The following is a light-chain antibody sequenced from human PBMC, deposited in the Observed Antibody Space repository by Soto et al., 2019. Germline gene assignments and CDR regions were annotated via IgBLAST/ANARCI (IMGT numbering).Light chain of an antibody. J-gene: IGKJ1*01. CDR3: QQSYSTPRT. CDR2: AAS. V-gene: IGKV1-39*01. CDR1: QSISSY. Sequence: DIQMTQPPSSLSASVGDRVTITCRASQSISSYLNWYQQKPGNAPKLLIYAASSLQSRVPSRFSGSVSGTDFTLTISSLQPEDFATYYCQQSYSTPRTCSQGTKVQIK.